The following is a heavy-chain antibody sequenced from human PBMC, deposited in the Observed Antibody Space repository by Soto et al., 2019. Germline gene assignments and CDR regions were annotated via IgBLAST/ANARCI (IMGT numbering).Heavy chain of an antibody. J-gene: IGHJ4*02. CDR3: ARDFGKYVATIYFDS. D-gene: IGHD5-12*01. CDR1: GGSISSDDYY. CDR2: IHHSGTT. Sequence: PSETLSLTCTVSGGSISSDDYYWSWIRQPPGKGLEWIANIHHSGTTYYNPSLKSRVTISVDTSKNQISLKLNFVTAADTAVYFCARDFGKYVATIYFDSWGQGTLVTVSS. V-gene: IGHV4-39*07.